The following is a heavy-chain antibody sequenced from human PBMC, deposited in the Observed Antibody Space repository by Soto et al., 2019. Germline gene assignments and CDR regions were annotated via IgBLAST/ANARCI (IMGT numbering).Heavy chain of an antibody. CDR1: GFTFSSNW. V-gene: IGHV3-74*01. CDR3: AREVVVAATRTYFDYYGMAV. J-gene: IGHJ6*02. D-gene: IGHD2-15*01. CDR2: IDIDGSST. Sequence: EVQLVESGGGLVQPGGSLRLSCAASGFTFSSNWMHWVRQAPGKGLVWVSHIDIDGSSTNYADSVKGRFTISTDNAKNTVYLQMNRLRAEDTAVYYCAREVVVAATRTYFDYYGMAVWGQGTTVTVSS.